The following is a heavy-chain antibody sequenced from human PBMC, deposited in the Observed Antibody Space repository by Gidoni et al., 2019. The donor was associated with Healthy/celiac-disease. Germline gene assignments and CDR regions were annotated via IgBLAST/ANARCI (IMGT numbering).Heavy chain of an antibody. D-gene: IGHD2-2*02. J-gene: IGHJ4*02. Sequence: QVQLVQSGAEVKKPGSSVKVSCKASGGTFSRYAISWVRQAPGQGLEWMGGIIPIFGTANYAQKFQGRVTITADESTSTAYMELSSLRSEDTAVYYCAREGWSCSSTSCYTSGVDYWGQGTLVTVSS. CDR2: IIPIFGTA. V-gene: IGHV1-69*01. CDR3: AREGWSCSSTSCYTSGVDY. CDR1: GGTFSRYA.